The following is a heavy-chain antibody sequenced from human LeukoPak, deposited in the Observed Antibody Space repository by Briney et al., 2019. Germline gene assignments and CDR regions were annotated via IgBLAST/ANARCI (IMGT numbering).Heavy chain of an antibody. J-gene: IGHJ6*02. V-gene: IGHV1-69*13. CDR2: IISIFGTA. CDR3: ARVGNYYYYGMDV. Sequence: SVKVSCKASGGTFSIYAICWVREAPGQGLEWVGGIISIFGTANYAQKFQGRVTIPADESTSTAYMELSRLRSEDTDVYYCARVGNYYYYGMDVWGQGTTVTVPS. CDR1: GGTFSIYA.